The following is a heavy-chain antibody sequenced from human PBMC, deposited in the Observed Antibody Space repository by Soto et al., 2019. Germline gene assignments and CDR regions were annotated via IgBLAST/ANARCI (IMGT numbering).Heavy chain of an antibody. CDR3: ARVVPDNIVLMVYAMNYYGMDV. CDR2: INPNSGGT. CDR1: GYTFTGYY. J-gene: IGHJ6*02. Sequence: AASVKVSCKASGYTFTGYYMHWVLQAPGEGLEWMGWINPNSGGTNYAQKFQGRVTMTRDTSISTAYMELSRLRSDDTAVYYCARVVPDNIVLMVYAMNYYGMDVWGQGTTVTVS. D-gene: IGHD2-8*01. V-gene: IGHV1-2*02.